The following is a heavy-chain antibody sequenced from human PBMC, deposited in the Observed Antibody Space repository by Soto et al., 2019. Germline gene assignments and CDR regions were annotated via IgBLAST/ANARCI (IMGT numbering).Heavy chain of an antibody. J-gene: IGHJ4*02. CDR3: GRGSPLPGIQDFDY. V-gene: IGHV1-18*01. D-gene: IGHD1-20*01. Sequence: EASVKVSCKASGYTFTSYGISWVRQAPGQGLEWMGWISAYNGNTNYAQKLQGRVTMTTDTSTSTAYMELRSLRSDDTAVYYCGRGSPLPGIQDFDYWGQGTLVTVSS. CDR1: GYTFTSYG. CDR2: ISAYNGNT.